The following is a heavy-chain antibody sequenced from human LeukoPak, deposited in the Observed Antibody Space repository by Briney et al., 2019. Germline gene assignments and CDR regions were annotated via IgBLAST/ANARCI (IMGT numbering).Heavy chain of an antibody. V-gene: IGHV3-23*01. J-gene: IGHJ4*02. CDR1: GFTFSSYG. D-gene: IGHD3-10*01. Sequence: GGSLRLPCAASGFTFSSYGMSWVRQAPGKGLEWVSAISGSGGSTYYADSVKGRFTISRDNSKNTLYLQMNSLRAEDTAVYYCARVVPPTDYGSGSYFWDPYYFDYWGQGTLVTVSS. CDR3: ARVVPPTDYGSGSYFWDPYYFDY. CDR2: ISGSGGST.